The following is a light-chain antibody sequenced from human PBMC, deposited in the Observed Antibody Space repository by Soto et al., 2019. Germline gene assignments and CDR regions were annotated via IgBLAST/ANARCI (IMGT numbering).Light chain of an antibody. V-gene: IGKV3-15*01. CDR2: GAS. Sequence: IVMTQSPATLSVSPGERATLSCRASQSVSSDLAWYQQKPGQAPRLFIYGASTRAPGIPARFSGSGSGTEFTLTISSLQSEDFAVYHCQQYNKWPWTFGQGTKVDIK. CDR3: QQYNKWPWT. CDR1: QSVSSD. J-gene: IGKJ1*01.